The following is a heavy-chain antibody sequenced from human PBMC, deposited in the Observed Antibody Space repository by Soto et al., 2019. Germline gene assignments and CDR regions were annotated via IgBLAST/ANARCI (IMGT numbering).Heavy chain of an antibody. J-gene: IGHJ6*02. V-gene: IGHV5-51*01. CDR3: ARQGTSSVVGMDV. Sequence: GESLKISCKSSGYSFTSYWIGWVRQMPGKGLEWMGIIYPGDSDTRYSPSFQGQVTISADKSISTAYLQWSSLKASDTAMYYCARQGTSSVVGMDVWGQGTTVTVSS. CDR2: IYPGDSDT. CDR1: GYSFTSYW. D-gene: IGHD2-15*01.